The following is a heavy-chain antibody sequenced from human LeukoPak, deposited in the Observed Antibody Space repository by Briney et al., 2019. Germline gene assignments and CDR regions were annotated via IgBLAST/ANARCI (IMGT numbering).Heavy chain of an antibody. CDR2: IKDDGSEI. V-gene: IGHV3-7*03. D-gene: IGHD1-26*01. Sequence: GGSLRLSCEASGFTFSDCWMSWIRQTPGKGLEWVANIKDDGSEIYYVDSVKGRFTISRDNAKNSLYLQMNSLRAEDTAVYYCARFEGYLGDKPHYFDYWGQGTLVTVSS. CDR1: GFTFSDCW. J-gene: IGHJ4*02. CDR3: ARFEGYLGDKPHYFDY.